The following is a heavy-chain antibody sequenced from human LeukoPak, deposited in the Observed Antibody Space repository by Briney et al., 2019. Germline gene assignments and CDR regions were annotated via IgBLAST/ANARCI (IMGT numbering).Heavy chain of an antibody. CDR1: GGSISSYY. V-gene: IGHV4-4*07. J-gene: IGHJ5*02. Sequence: PSETLSLTCTVSGGSISSYYWSWIRQPAGKGLEWIGRIYTSGSTNYNPSLKSRVTMSVDTSKNQFSLKLSSVTAADTAVYYCARSSGYQLYNWFDPWGQGTLVTVSS. CDR2: IYTSGST. D-gene: IGHD3-22*01. CDR3: ARSSGYQLYNWFDP.